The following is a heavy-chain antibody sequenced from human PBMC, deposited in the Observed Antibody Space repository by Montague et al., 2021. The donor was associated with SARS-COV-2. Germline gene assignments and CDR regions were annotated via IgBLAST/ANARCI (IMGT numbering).Heavy chain of an antibody. CDR2: VYTTGDT. J-gene: IGHJ6*02. CDR1: GGSVNSGDYF. Sequence: TLSLTCTVSGGSVNSGDYFWTWIRQPAGKRLEWIGRVYTTGDTNYNPSLKSRVTMSVDTSKNQFSLKLSSVTAADTALYYCARDRPRSYYYGSGIYTWGGYGMDVWGQGTTVTVSS. CDR3: ARDRPRSYYYGSGIYTWGGYGMDV. D-gene: IGHD3-10*01. V-gene: IGHV4-61*02.